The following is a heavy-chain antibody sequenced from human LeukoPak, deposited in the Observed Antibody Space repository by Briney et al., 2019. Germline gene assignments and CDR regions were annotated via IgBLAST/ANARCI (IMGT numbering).Heavy chain of an antibody. CDR3: ARGSSWRNNPFDY. CDR1: DGSINSYY. J-gene: IGHJ4*02. CDR2: IYYSGST. Sequence: SETLSLTCSVSDGSINSYYWNWIRRPPGKGLEWIGYIYYSGSTNYNPSLKSRVTISVDTSKNQFSLKLSSVTAADTAVYYCARGSSWRNNPFDYWGQGTLVTVSS. V-gene: IGHV4-59*01. D-gene: IGHD6-13*01.